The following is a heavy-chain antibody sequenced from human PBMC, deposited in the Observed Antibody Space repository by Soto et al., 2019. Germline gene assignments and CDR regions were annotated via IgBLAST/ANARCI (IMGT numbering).Heavy chain of an antibody. CDR2: IYHSGST. CDR3: AREDSSGWSGWFDP. D-gene: IGHD6-19*01. J-gene: IGHJ5*02. CDR1: GYSISSGYY. V-gene: IGHV4-38-2*02. Sequence: ETLSLTCAVSGYSISSGYYWGWIRQPPGKGLEWIGSIYHSGSTYYNPSLKSRVTISVDTSKNQFSLKLSSVTAADTAVYYCAREDSSGWSGWFDPWGQGTLVTVSS.